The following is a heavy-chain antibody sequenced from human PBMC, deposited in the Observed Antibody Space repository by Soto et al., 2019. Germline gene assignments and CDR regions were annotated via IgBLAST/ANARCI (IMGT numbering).Heavy chain of an antibody. CDR3: ARVAAAGKLDY. D-gene: IGHD6-13*01. V-gene: IGHV4-30-2*01. Sequence: SETLSLTCAVSGVSITTTGYSWSWIRQPPGKGLEWIGYIYPSGTIFYNPSLKGRVTISVDTSKNQFSLKLSSVTAADTAVYYCARVAAAGKLDYWGQGTLVTAPQ. CDR1: GVSITTTGYS. J-gene: IGHJ4*02. CDR2: IYPSGTI.